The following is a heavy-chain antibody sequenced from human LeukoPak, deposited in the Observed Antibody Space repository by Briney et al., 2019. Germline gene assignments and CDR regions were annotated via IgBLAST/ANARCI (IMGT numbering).Heavy chain of an antibody. CDR3: VKWTHYYDSSGYPYFDY. D-gene: IGHD3-22*01. J-gene: IGHJ4*02. V-gene: IGHV3-64D*06. CDR2: ISSNGGST. Sequence: TGGSLRLSCSASGFTFSSYAMHWVSQPPGKGLEYVSAISSNGGSTYYADSVKVRFTISRDNSKNTLYLQMSSLRAEDTAVYYCVKWTHYYDSSGYPYFDYWGQGTLVTVSS. CDR1: GFTFSSYA.